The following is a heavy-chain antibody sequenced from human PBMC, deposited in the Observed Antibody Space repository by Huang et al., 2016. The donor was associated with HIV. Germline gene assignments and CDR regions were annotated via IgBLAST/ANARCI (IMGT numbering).Heavy chain of an antibody. Sequence: QLQLQESGPGLVKPSETLSLSCAVSGDSISSCNYSRGWIRQSPGKGLEWIGTIYCSGGTYYNPSFLSRVTISVDTSKNQLSLRLNSVTAADTALYYCASSTNSYPSGWSEHFQHWGQGTLVTVSS. CDR2: IYCSGGT. V-gene: IGHV4-39*01. CDR1: GDSISSCNYS. J-gene: IGHJ1*01. D-gene: IGHD6-19*01. CDR3: ASSTNSYPSGWSEHFQH.